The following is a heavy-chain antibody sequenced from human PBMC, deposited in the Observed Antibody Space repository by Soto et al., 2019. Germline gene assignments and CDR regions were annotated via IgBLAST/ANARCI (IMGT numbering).Heavy chain of an antibody. J-gene: IGHJ4*02. CDR1: GFTFSSYG. V-gene: IGHV3-30*18. CDR3: AKPTKSPGYYDFWSGYRKFDY. D-gene: IGHD3-3*01. Sequence: GGSLRLSCAASGFTFSSYGMHWVRQAPGKGLEWVAVISYDGSNKYYADSVKGRFTISRDNSKNTLYLQMNSLRAEDTAVYYCAKPTKSPGYYDFWSGYRKFDYWGQGTLVTXSS. CDR2: ISYDGSNK.